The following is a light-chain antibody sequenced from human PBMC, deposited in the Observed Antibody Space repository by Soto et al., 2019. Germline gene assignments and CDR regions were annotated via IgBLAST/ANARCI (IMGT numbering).Light chain of an antibody. J-gene: IGLJ1*01. CDR1: SSDVGGYNY. CDR2: DVS. CDR3: SSYTSSGLYV. V-gene: IGLV2-14*01. Sequence: QSALTQPASVSGSPGQSITISCTGTSSDVGGYNYVSWYQQHPGKAPKLMIYDVSNRPSGVSNRFSGSKSGNTASLTISGLHADDEPDYYCSSYTSSGLYVFGTGTKLTVL.